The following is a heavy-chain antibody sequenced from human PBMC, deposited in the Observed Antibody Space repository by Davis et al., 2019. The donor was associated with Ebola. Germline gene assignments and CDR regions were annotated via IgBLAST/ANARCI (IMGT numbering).Heavy chain of an antibody. V-gene: IGHV3-30*18. D-gene: IGHD3-22*01. J-gene: IGHJ4*02. CDR2: ISYDGSNK. CDR1: GYTFTSYG. Sequence: SCKASGYTFTSYGMHWVRQAPGKGLEWVAVISYDGSNKYYADSVKGRFTISRDNSKNTLYLQMNSLRAEDTAVYYCAKGLVVIRDTLDYWGQGTLVTVSS. CDR3: AKGLVVIRDTLDY.